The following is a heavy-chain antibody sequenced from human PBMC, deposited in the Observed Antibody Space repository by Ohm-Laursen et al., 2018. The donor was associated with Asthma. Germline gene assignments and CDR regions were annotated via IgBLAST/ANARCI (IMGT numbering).Heavy chain of an antibody. CDR3: AREYSSGWYSVLDY. V-gene: IGHV3-30*03. CDR2: ISYDGSDK. D-gene: IGHD6-19*01. J-gene: IGHJ4*02. CDR1: GFTFSSYG. Sequence: SLRLSCAASGFTFSSYGMHWIRQAPGKGLEWVAVISYDGSDKYYVESVKGRFTISRDNSKNTLYLQMNSLRAEDTAVYYCAREYSSGWYSVLDYWGQGTLVTVSS.